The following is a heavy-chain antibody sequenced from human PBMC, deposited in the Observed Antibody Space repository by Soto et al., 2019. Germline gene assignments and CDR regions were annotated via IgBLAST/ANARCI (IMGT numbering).Heavy chain of an antibody. Sequence: ASVKVSCKASGYTFSAYYVHWVRQAPDQGLEWMGWINPNTGDTYFAQKFQDRVTMTRDTSISTAYMEVGSLRSDDTAVYFCARQQDRGIMAAGFDYWGQGALGTVSS. CDR1: GYTFSAYY. CDR2: INPNTGDT. J-gene: IGHJ4*02. D-gene: IGHD1-26*01. CDR3: ARQQDRGIMAAGFDY. V-gene: IGHV1-2*02.